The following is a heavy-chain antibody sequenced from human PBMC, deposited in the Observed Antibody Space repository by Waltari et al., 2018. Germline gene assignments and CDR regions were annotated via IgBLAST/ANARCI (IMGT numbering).Heavy chain of an antibody. Sequence: EVQLVESGGGLVQPGRSLRLSCAASGFTFDDYAMHWVRQAPGKGLEWVSGISWHSGSIGYADSVKGRFTISRDNAKNSLYLQMNSLRAEDTALYYCAKGLTYYYDSSGLDYWGQGTLVTVSS. V-gene: IGHV3-9*01. CDR2: ISWHSGSI. CDR3: AKGLTYYYDSSGLDY. CDR1: GFTFDDYA. D-gene: IGHD3-22*01. J-gene: IGHJ4*02.